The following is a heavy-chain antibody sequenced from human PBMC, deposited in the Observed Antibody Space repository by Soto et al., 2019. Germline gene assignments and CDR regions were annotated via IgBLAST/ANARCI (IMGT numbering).Heavy chain of an antibody. D-gene: IGHD3-22*01. CDR1: GYTFTSYG. CDR2: ISAYNGNT. Sequence: QVQLVQSGAEVKKPGASVKVSCKASGYTFTSYGISWVRQAPGQGLEWMGWISAYNGNTNYAQKLQGRVTMTTDTXTXTXYMELRSLRSDDTAVYYCARDFIYASSGYYSWYFDYWGQGTLVTVSS. V-gene: IGHV1-18*01. CDR3: ARDFIYASSGYYSWYFDY. J-gene: IGHJ4*02.